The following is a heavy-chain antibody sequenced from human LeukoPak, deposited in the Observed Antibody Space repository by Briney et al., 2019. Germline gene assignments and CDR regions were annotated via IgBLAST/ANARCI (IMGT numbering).Heavy chain of an antibody. CDR2: IYYSGST. J-gene: IGHJ4*02. D-gene: IGHD2-2*01. V-gene: IGHV4-30-4*01. CDR3: ARVGCRYCSSTSQVSFDY. CDR1: GGSISSGDYY. Sequence: PSETLSLTCTVSGGSISSGDYYWSWLRQPPGTGLEWIGYIYYSGSTYYNPSLKSRVTISVYTSKNQFSLKLSSVTAADTAVYYCARVGCRYCSSTSQVSFDYWGQGTLVTVSS.